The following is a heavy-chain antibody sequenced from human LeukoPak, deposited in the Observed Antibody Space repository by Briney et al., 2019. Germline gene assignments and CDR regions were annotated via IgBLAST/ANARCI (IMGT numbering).Heavy chain of an antibody. D-gene: IGHD1-7*01. J-gene: IGHJ4*02. CDR1: GFSFSSYD. V-gene: IGHV3-30*18. CDR2: ISYDGSNK. Sequence: GRSLRLSCAASGFSFSSYDMYWVRQAPGKGLEWVAAISYDGSNKYYADSVKGRFTISRDNSKNTLYLQINSLRAEDTAVYYCAKVRVVFNWNYAYYFDSWGQGTLVTVSS. CDR3: AKVRVVFNWNYAYYFDS.